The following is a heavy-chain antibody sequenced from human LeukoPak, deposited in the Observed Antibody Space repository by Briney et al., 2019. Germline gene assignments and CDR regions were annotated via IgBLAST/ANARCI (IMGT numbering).Heavy chain of an antibody. CDR3: ARGVYSLDY. D-gene: IGHD4-11*01. V-gene: IGHV3-48*03. CDR2: ISSSGSTI. Sequence: TGGSLRLSCAASGFTFSSYEMNWVRQAPGKGLEWVSYISSSGSTIYYADSVKSRFTISRDNAKNSLYLQMNSLRAEDTAVYYCARGVYSLDYWGQGTLVTVSS. J-gene: IGHJ4*02. CDR1: GFTFSSYE.